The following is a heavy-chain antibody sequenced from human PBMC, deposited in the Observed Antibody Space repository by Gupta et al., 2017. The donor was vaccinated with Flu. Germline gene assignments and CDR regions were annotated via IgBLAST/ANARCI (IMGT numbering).Heavy chain of an antibody. V-gene: IGHV3-48*04. D-gene: IGHD1-7*01. CDR3: ARNWNSGGGRSRNFYYFGMDV. CDR2: ISSGGDTI. J-gene: IGHJ6*02. CDR1: GIAFNGFS. Sequence: EVQLLESGGGLVQPGGSLRLSCAASGIAFNGFSMNWVRQAPGKGLEWVSYISSGGDTIYYADSVRGRFTISRDNAKSSLSLQMNSLRAEDTAVYYCARNWNSGGGRSRNFYYFGMDVWGQGTTVTVSS.